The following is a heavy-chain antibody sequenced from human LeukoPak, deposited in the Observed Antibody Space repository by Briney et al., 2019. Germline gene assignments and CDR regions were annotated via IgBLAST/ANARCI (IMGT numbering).Heavy chain of an antibody. CDR3: ARGYYYDSSGQDAFDI. CDR2: IIPIFGTA. D-gene: IGHD3-22*01. Sequence: SVKVSCKASGGTFISYAISWVRQAPGQGLEWMGGIIPIFGTANYAQKFQGRVTITADESTSTAYMELSSLRSEDTAVYYCARGYYYDSSGQDAFDIWGQGTMVTVSS. V-gene: IGHV1-69*13. CDR1: GGTFISYA. J-gene: IGHJ3*02.